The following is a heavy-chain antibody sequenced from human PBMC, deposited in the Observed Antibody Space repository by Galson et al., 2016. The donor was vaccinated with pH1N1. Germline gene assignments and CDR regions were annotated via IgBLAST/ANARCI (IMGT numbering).Heavy chain of an antibody. CDR2: AYFRSQWHN. J-gene: IGHJ4*02. V-gene: IGHV6-1*01. D-gene: IGHD3-16*02. Sequence: CAISGDSVSAKSVTWNWIRQSPSKGLEWLGRAYFRSQWHNDYAESLRGRLTVNADTSKNEFSLQLNSVTPEVTAVYYCARAKYDNLWGSYRLDYWGQGTLVTVSS. CDR3: ARAKYDNLWGSYRLDY. CDR1: GDSVSAKSVT.